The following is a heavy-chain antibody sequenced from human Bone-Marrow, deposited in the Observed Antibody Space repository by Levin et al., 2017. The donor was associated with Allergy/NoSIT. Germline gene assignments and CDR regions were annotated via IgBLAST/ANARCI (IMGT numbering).Heavy chain of an antibody. D-gene: IGHD3-22*01. V-gene: IGHV3-7*01. CDR1: GFTFSNYW. Sequence: GESLKISCEASGFTFSNYWMFWLRQAPGKGLEWVANMRGDGSVVHYVDSVKGRFTISRDNRKNSLYLQMSSLRAEDTAMYYCARDINYYDGTSYYDVLDIWGQGTMVTVSP. J-gene: IGHJ3*02. CDR3: ARDINYYDGTSYYDVLDI. CDR2: MRGDGSVV.